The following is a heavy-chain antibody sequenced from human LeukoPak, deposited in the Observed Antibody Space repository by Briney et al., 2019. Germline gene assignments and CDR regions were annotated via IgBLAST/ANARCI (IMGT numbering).Heavy chain of an antibody. J-gene: IGHJ4*02. Sequence: SKTLSLTCTVSGGSVSSGSYYWSWIRQPPGKGLEWIGYIYYSGSTNYNPSLKSRVTISVDTSKNQFSLKLSSVTAADTAVYYCARDPLPLDYWGQGTLVTVSS. CDR2: IYYSGST. V-gene: IGHV4-61*01. CDR1: GGSVSSGSYY. CDR3: ARDPLPLDY.